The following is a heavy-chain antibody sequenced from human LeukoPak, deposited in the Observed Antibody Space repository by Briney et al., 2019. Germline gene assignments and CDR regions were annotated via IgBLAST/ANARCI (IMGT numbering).Heavy chain of an antibody. CDR3: ARELGSGTFDY. J-gene: IGHJ4*02. D-gene: IGHD6-19*01. CDR2: MWYDGSKE. CDR1: GFTFSVYG. Sequence: GGSLRLSCAASGFTFSVYGMHWVRQAPGKGLEWVAVMWYDGSKEYYADSGKGRSTISRDTSTNMLYLQMNSLRAEDTAVYYCARELGSGTFDYWGQGTLVTVSS. V-gene: IGHV3-33*01.